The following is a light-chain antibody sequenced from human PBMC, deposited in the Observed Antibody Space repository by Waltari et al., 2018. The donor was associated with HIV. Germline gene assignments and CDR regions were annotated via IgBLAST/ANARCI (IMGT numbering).Light chain of an antibody. CDR2: AAS. CDR3: QQSYSSPQT. J-gene: IGKJ1*01. CDR1: QSITRD. Sequence: DIQVTQSPSSLSASVGDRVTITCRASQSITRDINWYQQKPGKAPKLLIYAASSLQSGVPSRFSGSGSETDFTLTITSLQPEDCATYFCQQSYSSPQTFGQGTKVEIK. V-gene: IGKV1-39*01.